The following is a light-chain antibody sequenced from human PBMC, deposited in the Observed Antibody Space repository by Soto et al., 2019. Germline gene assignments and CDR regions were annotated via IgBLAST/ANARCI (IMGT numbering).Light chain of an antibody. CDR2: GAS. J-gene: IGKJ5*01. CDR1: QSVSSSY. CDR3: QQYGSSPPIT. V-gene: IGKV3-20*01. Sequence: EIVLTQSPGTLSLSQGERATLSCRASQSVSSSYLAWYQQKPGQAPRLLIYGASSRATGIPDRFSGSGSGTDFTLTISRLEPEDVAVYYCQQYGSSPPITFGQGTRLEIK.